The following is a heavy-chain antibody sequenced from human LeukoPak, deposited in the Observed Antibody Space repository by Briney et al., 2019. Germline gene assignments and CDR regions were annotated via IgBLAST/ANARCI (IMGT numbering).Heavy chain of an antibody. J-gene: IGHJ4*02. CDR3: AKVFEVRGARRPKDY. CDR1: GFTFSDCG. V-gene: IGHV3-30*18. CDR2: ISYDGGTK. D-gene: IGHD3-10*01. Sequence: GRSLRLSCAASGFTFSDCGMHWVRQAPGKGLEWVALISYDGGTKFYADSVRDRFTISRDNSKNTLFLQMNSLRIEDTAVYYCAKVFEVRGARRPKDYWGQGTLVIVSS.